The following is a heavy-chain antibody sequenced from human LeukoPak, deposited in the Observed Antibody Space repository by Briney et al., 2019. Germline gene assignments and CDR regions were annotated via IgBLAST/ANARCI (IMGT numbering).Heavy chain of an antibody. CDR1: GFTFSSYW. CDR2: IKQDGSEK. J-gene: IGHJ3*02. CDR3: ARVGRRRSDAFDI. Sequence: GGSLRLSCAASGFTFSSYWMSWVRQAPGKGLEWVANIKQDGSEKYYVDSVKGRFTISRDNAKNSLYLQMNSLRAEDTAVYYCARVGRRRSDAFDIWGQGTMVTASS. D-gene: IGHD4-17*01. V-gene: IGHV3-7*03.